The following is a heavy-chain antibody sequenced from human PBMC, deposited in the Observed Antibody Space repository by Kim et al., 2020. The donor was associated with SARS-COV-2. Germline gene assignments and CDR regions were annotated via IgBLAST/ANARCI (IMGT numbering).Heavy chain of an antibody. CDR2: ISSSGGHT. Sequence: GGSLRLSCSASGFTFSSYAMHWVRQAPGKGLEYVSVISSSGGHTYYADSVKGRFTISRDKSKNTLYLQMSSLRPEDTAVYYCVRGGHTSYHFYGMDVWG. CDR1: GFTFSSYA. D-gene: IGHD3-10*01. V-gene: IGHV3-64D*09. CDR3: VRGGHTSYHFYGMDV. J-gene: IGHJ6*02.